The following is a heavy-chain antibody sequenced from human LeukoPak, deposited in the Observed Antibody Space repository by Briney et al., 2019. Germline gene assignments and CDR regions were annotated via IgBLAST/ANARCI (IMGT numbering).Heavy chain of an antibody. CDR3: ARGYCSGGSCYRGHNWFDP. V-gene: IGHV1-46*01. D-gene: IGHD2-15*01. J-gene: IGHJ5*02. CDR1: GYTFTSYY. CDR2: INPSVGST. Sequence: ASVKVCCKASGYTFTSYYMHWVRQAPGQGLEWMGIINPSVGSTSYAQKFKGRVTMNRDTSTRTVYMELSRRRSEDSAVYYCARGYCSGGSCYRGHNWFDPWGQGTLVTVSS.